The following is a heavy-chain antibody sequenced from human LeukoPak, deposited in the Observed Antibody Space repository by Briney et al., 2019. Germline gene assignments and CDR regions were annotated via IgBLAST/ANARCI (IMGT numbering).Heavy chain of an antibody. J-gene: IGHJ4*02. Sequence: SETLSLTCTVSGGSISSYYWSWIRRPPGKGLEWIGYIYYSGSTNYNPSLKSRVTISVDTSKNQFSLKLSSVTAADTAVYYCARTTSGSLGLFDYWGQGTLVTVSS. CDR3: ARTTSGSLGLFDY. V-gene: IGHV4-59*01. CDR1: GGSISSYY. CDR2: IYYSGST. D-gene: IGHD1-26*01.